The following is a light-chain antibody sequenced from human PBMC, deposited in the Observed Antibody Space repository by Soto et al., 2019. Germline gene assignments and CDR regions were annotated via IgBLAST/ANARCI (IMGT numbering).Light chain of an antibody. CDR1: QSISSW. V-gene: IGKV1-5*03. CDR3: QQYNSYWT. J-gene: IGKJ1*01. CDR2: WAS. Sequence: DIQMTQSPSTLSASVGDRVTITCRASQSISSWLAWYQQKPGKAPKLLIYWASSLASGVPSRFSGSGSGTEFTLTISSLQPDDFATYYCQQYNSYWTFGQGTKVEIK.